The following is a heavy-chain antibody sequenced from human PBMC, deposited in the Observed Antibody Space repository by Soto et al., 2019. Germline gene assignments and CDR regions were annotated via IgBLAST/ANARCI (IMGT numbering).Heavy chain of an antibody. J-gene: IGHJ6*02. CDR2: ISGSGGST. CDR1: GFTFSSYA. V-gene: IGHV3-23*01. Sequence: GGSLRLSCAASGFTFSSYAMSWVRQAPGKGLEWVSAISGSGGSTYYADSVKGRFTISRDNSKNTLYLQMNSLRAEDTAVYYCAKEEDFAPVVPAAKGGMDVWGQGTTVTVSS. CDR3: AKEEDFAPVVPAAKGGMDV. D-gene: IGHD2-2*01.